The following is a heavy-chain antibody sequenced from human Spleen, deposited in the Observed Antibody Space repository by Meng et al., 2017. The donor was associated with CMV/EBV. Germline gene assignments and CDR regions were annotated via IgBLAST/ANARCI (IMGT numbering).Heavy chain of an antibody. V-gene: IGHV4-34*01. J-gene: IGHJ2*01. CDR2: INHSGST. Sequence: SETLSLTCAVYGGSFSGYYWSWIRQPPGKGLEWMGEINHSGSTNYNASLKSRVTISVDTTKNQFSLKLTSVAAAETAVYSFASGRGSGYHSSYSFDLWGRGTLVTVSS. D-gene: IGHD3-22*01. CDR1: GGSFSGYY. CDR3: ASGRGSGYHSSYSFDL.